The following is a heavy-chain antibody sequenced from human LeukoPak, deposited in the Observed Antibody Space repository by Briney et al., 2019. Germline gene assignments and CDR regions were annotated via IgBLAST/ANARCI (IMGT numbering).Heavy chain of an antibody. CDR1: GGSISSYY. J-gene: IGHJ4*02. Sequence: SETLSLTCTVSGGSISSYYWSWIRQPPGKGLEWIGYIYYSGSTNYNPSLKSRVTVSVDTSKNQFSLKLSSVTAADTAVYYCARDPGGSGCDYWGQGTLVTVSS. D-gene: IGHD6-19*01. CDR3: ARDPGGSGCDY. CDR2: IYYSGST. V-gene: IGHV4-59*01.